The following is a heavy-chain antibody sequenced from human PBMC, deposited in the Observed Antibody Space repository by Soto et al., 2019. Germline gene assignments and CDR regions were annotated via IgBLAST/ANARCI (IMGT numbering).Heavy chain of an antibody. D-gene: IGHD3-10*01. Sequence: PGGSLRLSCAASGFTFSSYSMYWVRQAPGKGLEWISEISSRSTTMYYADSVKGRFTISRDNAKNSLYLQMNSLRDEDTAVYYCAKDGGSFYYYGMDVWGQGTTVTVSS. CDR3: AKDGGSFYYYGMDV. V-gene: IGHV3-48*02. J-gene: IGHJ6*02. CDR1: GFTFSSYS. CDR2: ISSRSTTM.